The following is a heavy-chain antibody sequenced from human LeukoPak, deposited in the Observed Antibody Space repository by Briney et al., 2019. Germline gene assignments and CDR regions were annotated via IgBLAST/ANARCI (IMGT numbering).Heavy chain of an antibody. Sequence: SETLSLTCAVYGGSFSGYYWSWIRQPPGKGLEWIGEINHSGSTNYNPSLKSRVTISVDTSKNQFSLKLSSVTAADTAVYYCVRGVGDYVWGSYRNWFDPWGQGTLVTVSS. CDR1: GGSFSGYY. D-gene: IGHD3-16*02. V-gene: IGHV4-34*01. CDR2: INHSGST. J-gene: IGHJ5*02. CDR3: VRGVGDYVWGSYRNWFDP.